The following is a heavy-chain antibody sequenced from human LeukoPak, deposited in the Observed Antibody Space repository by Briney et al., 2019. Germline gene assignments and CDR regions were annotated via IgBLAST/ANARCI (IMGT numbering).Heavy chain of an antibody. J-gene: IGHJ4*02. CDR3: ARPGDVGSYPFDL. V-gene: IGHV4-39*07. CDR2: LSYTGTT. Sequence: SETLSLTCTVARGSINSFYWGWSRQPPAKGLEWIGGLSYTGTTYFNPSLDSRLTLSVDTSRIHFSLKLNSVTAADTAVYYCARPGDVGSYPFDLWGQGTLVIVSS. CDR1: RGSINSFY. D-gene: IGHD1-26*01.